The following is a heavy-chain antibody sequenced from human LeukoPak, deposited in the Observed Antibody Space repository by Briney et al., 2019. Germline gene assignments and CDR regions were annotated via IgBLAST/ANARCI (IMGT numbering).Heavy chain of an antibody. CDR2: IIPIFGTA. CDR1: GGTFSSYA. CDR3: AGTIFGVVTSRTYYYYGMDV. V-gene: IGHV1-69*13. D-gene: IGHD3-3*01. J-gene: IGHJ6*02. Sequence: SVKVSCKASGGTFSSYAISWVRQAPGQGLEWMGGIIPIFGTANYAQKFQGRVTITADESTSTAYMELSSLRSENTAVYYCAGTIFGVVTSRTYYYYGMDVWGQGTTVTVSS.